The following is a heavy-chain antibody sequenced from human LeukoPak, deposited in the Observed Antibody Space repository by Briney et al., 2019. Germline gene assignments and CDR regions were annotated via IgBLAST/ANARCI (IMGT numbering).Heavy chain of an antibody. CDR2: INHSGST. Sequence: SETLSLTCAVYGGSFSGYYWSWIRQPPGKGLEWIGEINHSGSTNYNPSLKSRVTISVDTSKNQFSLKLSSVTAADTAVYYCARGVATTHLLDYWGQGTLVTVSS. V-gene: IGHV4-34*01. CDR3: ARGVATTHLLDY. D-gene: IGHD2-21*02. J-gene: IGHJ4*02. CDR1: GGSFSGYY.